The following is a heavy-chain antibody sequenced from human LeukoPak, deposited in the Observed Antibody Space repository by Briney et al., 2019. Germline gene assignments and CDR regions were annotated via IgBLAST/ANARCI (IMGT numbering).Heavy chain of an antibody. D-gene: IGHD1-26*01. Sequence: GGSLRLSCAASGFTFSSYWMSWVRQAPGKGLEWVANIKQDGSEKYYVDSVKGRFTIPRDNAKNSLYLQMNSLRAEDTAVYYCARRGGGSYFVLDYWGQGTLVTVSS. V-gene: IGHV3-7*01. CDR1: GFTFSSYW. CDR2: IKQDGSEK. J-gene: IGHJ4*02. CDR3: ARRGGGSYFVLDY.